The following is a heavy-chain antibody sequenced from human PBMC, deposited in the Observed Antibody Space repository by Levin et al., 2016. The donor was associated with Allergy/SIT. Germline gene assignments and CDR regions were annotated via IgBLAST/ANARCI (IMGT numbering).Heavy chain of an antibody. D-gene: IGHD6-19*01. CDR3: ASSYVAGFFDY. CDR1: GFTLTTYD. CDR2: ISSSSSYT. J-gene: IGHJ4*02. V-gene: IGHV3-21*05. Sequence: GGSLRLSCTTSGFTLTTYDMNWVRQAPGKGLEWVSYISSSSSYTNYADSVKGRFTISRDNAKNSLYLQMNSLRAEDTAVYYCASSYVAGFFDYWGQGTLVTVSS.